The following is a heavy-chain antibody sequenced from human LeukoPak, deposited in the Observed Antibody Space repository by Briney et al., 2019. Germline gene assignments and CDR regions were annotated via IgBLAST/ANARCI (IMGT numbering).Heavy chain of an antibody. D-gene: IGHD2/OR15-2a*01. CDR3: ASTFGADAFDI. V-gene: IGHV3-21*01. J-gene: IGHJ3*02. CDR1: GFIFSAYA. Sequence: GGSLRLSCAASGFIFSAYAMNWVRQAPGKGLEWVSSISSSSSYIYYADSVKGRFTISRDNAKNSLYLQMNSLRAEDTAVYYCASTFGADAFDIWGQGTMVTVSS. CDR2: ISSSSSYI.